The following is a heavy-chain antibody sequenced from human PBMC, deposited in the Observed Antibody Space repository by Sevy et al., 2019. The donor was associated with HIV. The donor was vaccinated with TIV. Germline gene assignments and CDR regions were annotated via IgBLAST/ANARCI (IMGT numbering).Heavy chain of an antibody. V-gene: IGHV3-23*01. CDR3: AKDIRVALVVPSPGYGMDV. CDR1: GFNFINYG. CDR2: ISGSGDTT. Sequence: GGSLRLSCAASGFNFINYGMSWVRQAPGKGLEWVSVISGSGDTTNYADSGKGRFVISRDNSKNTMYLQLNSLRAEDTAVYYCAKDIRVALVVPSPGYGMDVWGHGTSVTVSS. J-gene: IGHJ6*02. D-gene: IGHD2-15*01.